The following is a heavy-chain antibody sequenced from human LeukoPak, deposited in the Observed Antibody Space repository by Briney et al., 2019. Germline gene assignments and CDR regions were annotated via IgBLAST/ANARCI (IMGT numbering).Heavy chain of an antibody. CDR2: ISGSGGST. Sequence: GVSLRLSCAASGFTFSSYAMSWVRQAPGKGLEWVSAISGSGGSTYYADSVKGRFTISRDNSKNTLYLQMNSLRAEDTAVYYCAKSRTGKDDYGDFDYWGQGTLVTVSS. J-gene: IGHJ4*02. CDR1: GFTFSSYA. CDR3: AKSRTGKDDYGDFDY. V-gene: IGHV3-23*01. D-gene: IGHD4-17*01.